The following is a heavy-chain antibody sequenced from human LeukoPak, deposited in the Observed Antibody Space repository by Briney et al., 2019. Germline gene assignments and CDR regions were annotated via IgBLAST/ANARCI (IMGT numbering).Heavy chain of an antibody. CDR3: ARDPYSSSWYGWRYYYYYYGMDV. D-gene: IGHD6-13*01. CDR1: GDSVSSNSAA. V-gene: IGHV6-1*01. J-gene: IGHJ6*02. Sequence: SQTLSLTCAISGDSVSSNSAAWNWTRRSPSRGLEWLGRTYYRSKWYNDYAVSVKSRITINPDTSKNQFSLQLNSVTPEDTAVYYCARDPYSSSWYGWRYYYYYYGMDVWGQGTTVTVSS. CDR2: TYYRSKWYN.